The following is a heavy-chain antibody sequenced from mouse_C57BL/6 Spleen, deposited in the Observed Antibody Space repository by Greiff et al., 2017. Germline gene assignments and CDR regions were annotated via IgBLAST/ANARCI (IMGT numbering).Heavy chain of an antibody. V-gene: IGHV1-50*01. Sequence: QVQLQQPGAELVKPGASVKLSCKASGYTFTSYWMQWVKQRPGQGLEWIGEIDPSDSYTNYNQKFKGKATLTVDTSSSTAYMQLSSLTSEDSAVYYCARRVITFFDYWGQGTTLTVSS. D-gene: IGHD1-1*01. CDR3: ARRVITFFDY. J-gene: IGHJ2*01. CDR1: GYTFTSYW. CDR2: IDPSDSYT.